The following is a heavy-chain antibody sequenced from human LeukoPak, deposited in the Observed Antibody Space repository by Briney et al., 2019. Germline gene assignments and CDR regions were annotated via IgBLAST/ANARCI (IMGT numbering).Heavy chain of an antibody. D-gene: IGHD3-22*01. Sequence: PSETPSLTCMVSSGAVINDRYYWSWIRQPPGKGLEWIGFIHHSGYTKYNPSLKSRVTVSIDTSKNQFSLTLSSVTAADTAVYHCARFDSSGYYQFDYWGQGTLVTVSS. CDR2: IHHSGYT. CDR1: SGAVINDRYY. CDR3: ARFDSSGYYQFDY. J-gene: IGHJ4*02. V-gene: IGHV4-61*01.